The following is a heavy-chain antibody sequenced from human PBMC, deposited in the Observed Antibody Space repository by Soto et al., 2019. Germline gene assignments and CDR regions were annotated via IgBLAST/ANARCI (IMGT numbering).Heavy chain of an antibody. V-gene: IGHV1-46*01. Sequence: QVQLVQSGAEVKKPGASVKVSCKASGYTFTSYYMHWVRQAPGQGLEWMGIINPSGGSTSYAQTFQGRVTMTRGTSTSTVYMELSSLRSEDTAVYYCARDQPYYYDSSGYYPLDYWGQGTLVTVSS. D-gene: IGHD3-22*01. CDR2: INPSGGST. J-gene: IGHJ4*02. CDR1: GYTFTSYY. CDR3: ARDQPYYYDSSGYYPLDY.